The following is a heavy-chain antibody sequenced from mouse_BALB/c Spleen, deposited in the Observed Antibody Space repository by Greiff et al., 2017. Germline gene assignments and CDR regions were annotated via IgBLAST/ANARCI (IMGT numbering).Heavy chain of an antibody. CDR1: GYTFTSYV. Sequence: EVQLVESGPELVKPGASVKMSCKASGYTFTSYVMHWVKQKPGQGLEWIGYINPYNDGTKYNEKFKGKATLTSDKSSSTAYMELSSLTSEDSAVYYCARGGYRYDVESFAYWGQGTLVTVSA. CDR3: ARGGYRYDVESFAY. V-gene: IGHV1-14*01. D-gene: IGHD2-14*01. J-gene: IGHJ3*01. CDR2: INPYNDGT.